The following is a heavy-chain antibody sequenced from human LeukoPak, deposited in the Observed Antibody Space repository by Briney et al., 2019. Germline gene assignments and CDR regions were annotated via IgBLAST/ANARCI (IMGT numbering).Heavy chain of an antibody. V-gene: IGHV1-3*01. CDR1: VYTFTSYA. D-gene: IGHD3-10*01. Sequence: ASVNVSCKTCVYTFTSYAMHCVRQARGKRREWMGRINSCNGNTKYSQKFQGRVTITRDTSASTAYMELSNLRSEDTAVYYCARDRWYYGSGSLNVHWGEGTLVSVPS. J-gene: IGHJ4*02. CDR3: ARDRWYYGSGSLNVH. CDR2: INSCNGNT.